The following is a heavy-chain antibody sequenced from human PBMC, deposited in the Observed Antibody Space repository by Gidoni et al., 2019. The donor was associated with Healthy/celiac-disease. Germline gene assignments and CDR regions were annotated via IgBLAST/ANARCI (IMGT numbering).Heavy chain of an antibody. Sequence: QVQLQESGPGLVKPSETLSLTCAVSGYSIRSGYYWGWIRQPPGKGLEWIGSIYHSGSTYYNPSLKSRVTISVDTSKNQFSLKLSSVTAADTAVYYCARMAYYGSGSYLDYWGQGTLVTVSS. V-gene: IGHV4-38-2*01. CDR2: IYHSGST. J-gene: IGHJ4*02. CDR1: GYSIRSGYY. D-gene: IGHD3-10*01. CDR3: ARMAYYGSGSYLDY.